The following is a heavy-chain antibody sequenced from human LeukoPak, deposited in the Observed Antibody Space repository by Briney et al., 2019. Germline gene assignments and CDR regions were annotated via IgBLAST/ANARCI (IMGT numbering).Heavy chain of an antibody. CDR2: ISSSSSYI. J-gene: IGHJ4*02. V-gene: IGHV3-21*01. D-gene: IGHD2-2*02. Sequence: GGSLRLSCAASGFTFSSYSMNWVRQAPGKGLEWVSSISSSSSYIYYADSVKGRFTISRDNAKNSLYLQMNSLRAEDTAVYYCASLDGYCSSTSCYKVDYWGQGTLVTVSS. CDR1: GFTFSSYS. CDR3: ASLDGYCSSTSCYKVDY.